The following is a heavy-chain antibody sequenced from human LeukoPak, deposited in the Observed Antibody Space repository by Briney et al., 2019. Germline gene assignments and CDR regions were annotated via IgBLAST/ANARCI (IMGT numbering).Heavy chain of an antibody. CDR2: IIPIFGTA. J-gene: IGHJ4*02. Sequence: SVKVSCKASGGTFSSYAISWVRQAPGQGLEWMGGIIPIFGTANYAQKFQGRVTITADKSTSTAYMELSSLRAEDTAVYYCASHEDVWSRGEWKIGATIYWGQGTLVTVSS. D-gene: IGHD1-26*01. CDR3: ASHEDVWSRGEWKIGATIY. V-gene: IGHV1-69*06. CDR1: GGTFSSYA.